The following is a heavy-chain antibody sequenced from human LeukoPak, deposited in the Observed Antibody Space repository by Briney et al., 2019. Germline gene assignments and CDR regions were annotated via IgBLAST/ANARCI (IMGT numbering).Heavy chain of an antibody. V-gene: IGHV3-7*01. CDR1: GFTFNIFW. CDR2: IKHDGSEE. D-gene: IGHD4-23*01. J-gene: IGHJ4*02. CDR3: ARDLGYGGSLDY. Sequence: GGSLRLSCAASGFTFNIFWMSWVRQAPGKGLEWVANIKHDGSEEYYGDSVRGRFTISRDNSKNTLYLQMNSLRAEDTAVYYCARDLGYGGSLDYWGQGTLVTVSS.